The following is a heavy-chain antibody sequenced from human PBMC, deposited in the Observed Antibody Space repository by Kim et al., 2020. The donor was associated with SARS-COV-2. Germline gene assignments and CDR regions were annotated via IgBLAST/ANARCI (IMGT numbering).Heavy chain of an antibody. Sequence: GGSLRLSCAASGFTFSSYSMNWVRQAPGKGLEWVSSISSSSSYIYYADSVKGRFTISRDNAKNSLYLQMNSLRAEDTAVYYCARGMTVQQLCPLDYWGQGTLVTVSS. D-gene: IGHD6-13*01. CDR2: ISSSSSYI. V-gene: IGHV3-21*01. CDR1: GFTFSSYS. CDR3: ARGMTVQQLCPLDY. J-gene: IGHJ4*02.